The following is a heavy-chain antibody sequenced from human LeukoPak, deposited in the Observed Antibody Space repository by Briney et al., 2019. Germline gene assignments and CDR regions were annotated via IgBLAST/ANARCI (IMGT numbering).Heavy chain of an antibody. D-gene: IGHD2-2*01. J-gene: IGHJ6*03. CDR1: GGTFSSYA. CDR3: ATPYCSSTSCPAGNYMDV. Sequence: SVKVSCKASGGTFSSYAISWVRQAPGQGLEWMGRIIPILGIANYAQKFQGRVTITADKSTSTAYMELSSLRSEDTAVYYCATPYCSSTSCPAGNYMDVWGKGTTVTVSS. CDR2: IIPILGIA. V-gene: IGHV1-69*04.